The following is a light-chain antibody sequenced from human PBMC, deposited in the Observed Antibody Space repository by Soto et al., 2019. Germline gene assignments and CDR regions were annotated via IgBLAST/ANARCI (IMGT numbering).Light chain of an antibody. CDR3: SSYTTTSTLV. V-gene: IGLV2-14*01. J-gene: IGLJ3*02. CDR1: NRDVGXYNL. Sequence: QSVLTQPASVSGSPGQSITIACTGTNRDVGXYNLVSWYQQRPGEAPKLIISEVRNRPSGISYRFTGSKSGNTASLTISGLQAEDEADYYCSSYTTTSTLVFGGGTKVTVL. CDR2: EVR.